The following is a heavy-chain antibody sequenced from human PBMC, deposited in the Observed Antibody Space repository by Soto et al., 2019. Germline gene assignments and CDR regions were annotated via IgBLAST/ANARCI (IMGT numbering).Heavy chain of an antibody. CDR3: ARVSGSYYYRMDV. V-gene: IGHV4-4*02. J-gene: IGHJ6*04. Sequence: SETLSLTCAVSGGSISSSNCWSWVRQPPGKGLEWIGEIYHSGSTNFNPSLKSRVTISVDKSKNQFSLKLNSVTAADTAVYYCARVSGSYYYRMDVWGKGTTVTVSS. CDR2: IYHSGST. CDR1: GGSISSSNC.